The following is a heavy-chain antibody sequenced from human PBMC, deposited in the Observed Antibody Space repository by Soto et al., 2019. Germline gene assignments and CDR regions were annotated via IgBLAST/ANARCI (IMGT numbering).Heavy chain of an antibody. J-gene: IGHJ3*02. Sequence: EVQLVESGGGLVKPGGSLRLSCAASGFTFSNSSINWVRQAPGQGLEWVSSISGSSDFLYYADSVKGRFTISRDTATNSLYLQMNGLRAEDTAVYYCATSTRYAFDIWGQGTMVTVSS. CDR1: GFTFSNSS. V-gene: IGHV3-21*01. D-gene: IGHD2-2*01. CDR2: ISGSSDFL. CDR3: ATSTRYAFDI.